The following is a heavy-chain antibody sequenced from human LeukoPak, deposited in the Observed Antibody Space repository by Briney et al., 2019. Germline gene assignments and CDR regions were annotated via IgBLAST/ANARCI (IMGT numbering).Heavy chain of an antibody. CDR2: ISSGSPYT. CDR3: VRGGVYSNGWSDY. V-gene: IGHV3-11*06. J-gene: IGHJ4*02. CDR1: GFIFTDYY. Sequence: GGSLRLSCTASGFIFTDYYMNWIRQAPGKGLEWVSYISSGSPYTDYADSVKGRFTISGDNAKTSLYLQMNSLRAEDTAVYYCVRGGVYSNGWSDYWGRGTLVTVSS. D-gene: IGHD6-19*01.